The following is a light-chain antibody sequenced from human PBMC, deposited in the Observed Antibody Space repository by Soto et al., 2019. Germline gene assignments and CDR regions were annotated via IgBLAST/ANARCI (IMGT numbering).Light chain of an antibody. CDR2: HAS. J-gene: IGKJ4*01. Sequence: EIQMTQSPSSVSVSIGERATLSCRASQCVNSDYLAWYQQKPGQAPRLLIYHASARATGIPARFTGSGSGTEFTLTISGLQSEDFARYYCQQYYVWPHSFGGGTKVDI. CDR3: QQYYVWPHS. CDR1: QCVNSD. V-gene: IGKV3-15*01.